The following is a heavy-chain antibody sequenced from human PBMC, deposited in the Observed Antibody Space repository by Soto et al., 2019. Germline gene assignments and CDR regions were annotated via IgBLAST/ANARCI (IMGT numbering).Heavy chain of an antibody. D-gene: IGHD5-12*01. J-gene: IGHJ6*02. CDR3: AMVDNYITPTPPEV. CDR2: ISPYSGNT. V-gene: IGHV1-18*01. Sequence: QVQLVQSGDEVRKPGSSVKVSCKASGYIFVNYGIAWVRQAPGQGLEWMGWISPYSGNTHYASKVQGRLTMTPDTSTVTAYRDLGSLTADDTAVYYWAMVDNYITPTPPEVWGQGTTVTVSS. CDR1: GYIFVNYG.